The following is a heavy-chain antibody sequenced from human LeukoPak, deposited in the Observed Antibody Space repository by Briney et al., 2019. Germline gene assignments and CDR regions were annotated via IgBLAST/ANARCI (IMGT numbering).Heavy chain of an antibody. Sequence: PGGSLRLSCAASGFTFSTYWMSWVRQTPEKGLEWVANIKQDESEKYYVDSVKGRFTISRDNARNSLYLQMNSLRAEDTAVYYCARPSLNSGSYFDHWGQGIPVTVSS. CDR2: IKQDESEK. D-gene: IGHD1-26*01. CDR3: ARPSLNSGSYFDH. J-gene: IGHJ4*02. CDR1: GFTFSTYW. V-gene: IGHV3-7*01.